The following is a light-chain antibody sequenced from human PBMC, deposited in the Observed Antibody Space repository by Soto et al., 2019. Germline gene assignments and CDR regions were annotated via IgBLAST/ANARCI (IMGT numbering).Light chain of an antibody. CDR1: QNISTY. V-gene: IGKV1-39*01. J-gene: IGKJ1*01. CDR3: QQSYPEPS. Sequence: DTEMTQSPSSLSASVGDRVSITCRASQNISTYLHWYQQKPGKAPKLLIYSASSLQSGVPSRFSGSGSGTDFTLTIISLQPEDFATYYCQQSYPEPSFGQGTKVDIK. CDR2: SAS.